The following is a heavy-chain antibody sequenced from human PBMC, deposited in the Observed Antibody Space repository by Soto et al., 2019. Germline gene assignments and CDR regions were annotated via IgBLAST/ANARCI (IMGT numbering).Heavy chain of an antibody. Sequence: TGGALRLSCAASGFTFSSYSMKWVRPAPGKGLEWVSSISSSSSYIYYADSVKGRFTISRDNAKNSLYLQMNSLRAEDTAVYYCARALNYYDSIDWFDPWGQGTLVTVSS. J-gene: IGHJ5*02. CDR2: ISSSSSYI. CDR1: GFTFSSYS. CDR3: ARALNYYDSIDWFDP. D-gene: IGHD3-22*01. V-gene: IGHV3-21*01.